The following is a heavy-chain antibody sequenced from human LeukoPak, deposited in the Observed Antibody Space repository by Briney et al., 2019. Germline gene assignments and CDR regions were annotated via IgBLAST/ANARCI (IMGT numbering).Heavy chain of an antibody. CDR3: ARDPPVCTTSCLDY. Sequence: GGSLRLSCAASGFTVSSNYMSWVRQAPGKGLEWVSVLYSGGNTYYADSVKGRFTISRDNSKNTLYLQMNSLRAEDTAVYYCARDPPVCTTSCLDYWGQGTLVIVSS. CDR2: LYSGGNT. D-gene: IGHD2-2*01. CDR1: GFTVSSNY. V-gene: IGHV3-53*01. J-gene: IGHJ4*02.